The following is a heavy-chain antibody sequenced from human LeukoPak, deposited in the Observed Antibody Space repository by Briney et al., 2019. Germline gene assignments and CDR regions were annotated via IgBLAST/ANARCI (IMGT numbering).Heavy chain of an antibody. J-gene: IGHJ4*02. V-gene: IGHV1-18*01. CDR2: ISAYNGNT. Sequence: ASVKVSCKASGYTFTSYGISWVRQAPGQGLEWMGWISAYNGNTNYAKKLQGRVTMTTDTSTSTAYMELRSLRSDDTAVYYCARLGYCSGGSCYNFDYWGQGTLVTVSS. CDR1: GYTFTSYG. D-gene: IGHD2-15*01. CDR3: ARLGYCSGGSCYNFDY.